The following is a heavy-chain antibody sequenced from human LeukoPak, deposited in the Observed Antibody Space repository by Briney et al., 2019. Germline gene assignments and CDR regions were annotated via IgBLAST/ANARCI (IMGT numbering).Heavy chain of an antibody. CDR1: GYTFTSYG. Sequence: ASVKVSCKASGYTFTSYGISWVRQAPGQGLEWMGWISVYNGNTNYAQKLQGRVTMTTDTSTSTAYMELRSLRSDDTAVYYCARDLKPGYYDSSGKLNYFDYWGQGTLVTVSS. D-gene: IGHD3-22*01. CDR3: ARDLKPGYYDSSGKLNYFDY. J-gene: IGHJ4*02. V-gene: IGHV1-18*01. CDR2: ISVYNGNT.